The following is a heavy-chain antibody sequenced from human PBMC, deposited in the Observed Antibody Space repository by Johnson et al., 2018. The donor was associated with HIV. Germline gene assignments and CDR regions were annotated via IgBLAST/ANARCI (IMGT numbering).Heavy chain of an antibody. J-gene: IGHJ3*02. D-gene: IGHD3-22*01. CDR1: GFTFDDYA. CDR3: ARRINYDSSGVYLGDAFDI. Sequence: VQLVESGGGLVQPGRSLRLSCAASGFTFDDYAMHWVRQAPGKGLEWVSGISWNSGSIGYADSVKGRFTISRDNAKNSLYLQMNSLRAEDTALYYCARRINYDSSGVYLGDAFDIWG. V-gene: IGHV3-9*01. CDR2: ISWNSGSI.